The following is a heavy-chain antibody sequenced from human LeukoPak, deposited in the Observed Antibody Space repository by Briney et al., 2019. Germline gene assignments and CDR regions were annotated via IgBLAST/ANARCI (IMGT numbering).Heavy chain of an antibody. J-gene: IGHJ4*02. CDR3: ASRWGFDETGDY. CDR1: GYTFTGYY. D-gene: IGHD2-21*01. V-gene: IGHV1-2*02. CDR2: INPNSGGT. Sequence: ASVKVSCKASGYTFTGYYMHWVRQAPGQGLEWMGWINPNSGGTNYAQKFQGRVTMTRDTSTSTAYMELSRLRSDDTAVYYCASRWGFDETGDYWGQGTLVTVSS.